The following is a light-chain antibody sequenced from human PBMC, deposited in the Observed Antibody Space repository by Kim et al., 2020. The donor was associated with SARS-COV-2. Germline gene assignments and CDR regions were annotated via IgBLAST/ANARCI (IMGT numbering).Light chain of an antibody. Sequence: ASVADSVTITCRASQYISRYLNWYQQKPGKAPKLLIYVASTLQSGVTSRFSGTASGTDFTLAISSLQPEDFATYYWQQSYSPPWTFGQGTKVEIK. J-gene: IGKJ1*01. CDR2: VAS. CDR1: QYISRY. CDR3: QQSYSPPWT. V-gene: IGKV1-39*01.